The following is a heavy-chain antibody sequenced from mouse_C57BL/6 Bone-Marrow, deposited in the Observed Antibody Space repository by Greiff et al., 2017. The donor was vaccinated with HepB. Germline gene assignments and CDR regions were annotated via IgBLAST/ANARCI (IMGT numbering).Heavy chain of an antibody. Sequence: VQLQQSGAELVRPGASVKLSCKASGYTFTDYYINRVKQRPGQGLEWIARIYPGSGNTYYNEKFKGKATLTAEKSSSTTYMQLSSLTSEDSAVYFCARNYYGSSPFAYWGQGTLVTVSA. CDR1: GYTFTDYY. CDR2: IYPGSGNT. CDR3: ARNYYGSSPFAY. J-gene: IGHJ3*01. D-gene: IGHD1-1*01. V-gene: IGHV1-76*01.